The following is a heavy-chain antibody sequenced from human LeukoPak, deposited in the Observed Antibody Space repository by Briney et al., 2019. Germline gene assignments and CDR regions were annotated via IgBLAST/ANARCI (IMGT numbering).Heavy chain of an antibody. CDR1: GGSISSSSYY. Sequence: ETQSLTCTVSGGSISSSSYYWGRIRQTPGKGLEWIGSIYYSGSTYYNPSLNSRVTISVDTSKNQFSLKLSSVTAADTAVYYCARHRDDYGGPLGYWGQGTLVTVSS. V-gene: IGHV4-39*01. CDR2: IYYSGST. CDR3: ARHRDDYGGPLGY. D-gene: IGHD4-23*01. J-gene: IGHJ4*02.